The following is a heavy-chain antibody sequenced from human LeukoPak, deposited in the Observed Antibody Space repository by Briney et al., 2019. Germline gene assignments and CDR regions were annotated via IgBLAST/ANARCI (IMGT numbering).Heavy chain of an antibody. CDR1: GGSISSYY. V-gene: IGHV4-59*01. D-gene: IGHD3-22*01. CDR2: IYYSGST. J-gene: IGHJ4*02. CDR3: ARGYYDSSGYWAEFDY. Sequence: SETLSLTCTVSGGSISSYYWSWIRQPPGKGLEWIGYIYYSGSTNYNPSLKSRVTISVDTSKNQFSLKLSSVTAADTAVYYCARGYYDSSGYWAEFDYWGQGTLVTVSS.